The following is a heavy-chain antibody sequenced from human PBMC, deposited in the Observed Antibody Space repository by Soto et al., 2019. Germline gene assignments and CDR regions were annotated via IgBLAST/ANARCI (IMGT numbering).Heavy chain of an antibody. Sequence: PGGSLRLSCAASGFTFSSYSMNWVRQAPGKGLEWVSSISSSSSYIYYADSVKGRFTISRDNAKNSLYLQMNSLRAEDTAVYYCARDRGTAMGLGYYYYGMDVWGQGTTVTVSS. CDR1: GFTFSSYS. J-gene: IGHJ6*02. D-gene: IGHD5-18*01. CDR2: ISSSSSYI. V-gene: IGHV3-21*01. CDR3: ARDRGTAMGLGYYYYGMDV.